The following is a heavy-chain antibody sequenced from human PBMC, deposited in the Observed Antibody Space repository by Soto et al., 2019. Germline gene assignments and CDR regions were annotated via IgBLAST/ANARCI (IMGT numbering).Heavy chain of an antibody. CDR3: ARNVRRGAAGNLGYSGMDV. CDR1: GYTFTISA. CDR2: INAGNGNT. Sequence: ASVKVSCKASGYTFTISAMHWVLQAPGQRLEWMGWINAGNGNTKYSQKFQGRVTITRDTSASTAYMELSSLRSEDTAVYYCARNVRRGAAGNLGYSGMDVWGKGPKLTVS. J-gene: IGHJ6*04. D-gene: IGHD6-25*01. V-gene: IGHV1-3*01.